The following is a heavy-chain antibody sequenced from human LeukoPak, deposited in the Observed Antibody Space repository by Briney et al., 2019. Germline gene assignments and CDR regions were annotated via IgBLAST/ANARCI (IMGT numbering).Heavy chain of an antibody. D-gene: IGHD3-9*01. Sequence: ASVKVSCKASGYTFIRNAISWVRQAPGQGLEWMGWISAYDGHTKYVQKFQGRVIMTRDTSTSTAYMELTSLRSDDTAVYYCARENYDILTGYPPFDYWGQGTLVTVSS. CDR2: ISAYDGHT. J-gene: IGHJ4*02. V-gene: IGHV1-18*01. CDR3: ARENYDILTGYPPFDY. CDR1: GYTFIRNA.